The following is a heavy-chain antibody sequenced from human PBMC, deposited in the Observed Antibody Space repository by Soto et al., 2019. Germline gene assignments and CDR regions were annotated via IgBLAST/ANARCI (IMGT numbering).Heavy chain of an antibody. J-gene: IGHJ4*02. CDR1: GGTFSSYT. D-gene: IGHD2-2*01. Sequence: QVQLVQSGAEVKKPGSSVKVSCKASGGTFSSYTISWVRQAPGQGLEWMGRIIPILGIANYAQKFQGRVTSTADNSTSPADLELSSLRSEDTAVYYCARRGGCLPANALGFWGQGTLVAVSS. CDR3: ARRGGCLPANALGF. CDR2: IIPILGIA. V-gene: IGHV1-69*02.